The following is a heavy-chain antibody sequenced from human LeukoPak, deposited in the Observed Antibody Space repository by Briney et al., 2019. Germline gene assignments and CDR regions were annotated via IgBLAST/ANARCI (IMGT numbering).Heavy chain of an antibody. J-gene: IGHJ5*02. CDR1: GGTFSSYA. Sequence: SVKVSCKASGGTFSSYAISWVRQAPGQGLEWMGGIIPIFGTANYAQKFQGRVTITTDESTSTAYMELSSLRSEDTAVYYCARDLTLLNPIVAGFDPWGQGTLVTVSS. CDR3: ARDLTLLNPIVAGFDP. V-gene: IGHV1-69*05. D-gene: IGHD3-16*02. CDR2: IIPIFGTA.